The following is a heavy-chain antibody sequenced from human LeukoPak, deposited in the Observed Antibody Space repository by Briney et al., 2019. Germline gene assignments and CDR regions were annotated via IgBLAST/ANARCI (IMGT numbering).Heavy chain of an antibody. CDR1: GFTVSNSF. CDR3: ARESSVSGWYIY. J-gene: IGHJ4*02. V-gene: IGHV3-53*04. D-gene: IGHD6-19*01. CDR2: IYAGGTT. Sequence: PGESLRLSCAASGFTVSNSFMGWVRQAPGTGLEWVSGIYAGGTTYYADSVQGRFTISRHNSENTLYLQMNSLRPEDTAVHYCARESSVSGWYIYWGQGTLVTVSS.